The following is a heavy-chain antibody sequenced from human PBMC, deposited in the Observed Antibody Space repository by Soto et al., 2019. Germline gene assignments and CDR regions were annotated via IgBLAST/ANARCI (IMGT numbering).Heavy chain of an antibody. CDR1: GFTFSSYA. J-gene: IGHJ4*02. CDR2: ISGSGGST. CDR3: AKDSCSSTSCQPGY. V-gene: IGHV3-23*01. D-gene: IGHD2-2*01. Sequence: GGSLRLSCAASGFTFSSYAMSWLRQAPGKGLEWVSAISGSGGSTYYADSVKGRFTISRDNSKNTLYLQMNSLRAEDTAVYYCAKDSCSSTSCQPGYWGQGTLVTVSS.